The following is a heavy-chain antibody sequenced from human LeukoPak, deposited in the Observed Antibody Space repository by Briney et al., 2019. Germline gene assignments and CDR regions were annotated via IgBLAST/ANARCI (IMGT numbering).Heavy chain of an antibody. D-gene: IGHD6-13*01. CDR3: ARVAPLYRYSSSWYSFDY. V-gene: IGHV4-61*02. Sequence: PSETLSLTCTVSGGSISSGSYYWSWIRQPAGKGLEWIGRIYTSGSTNYNPSLKSRVTISVDTSKNQFSLKLSSVTAADTAVYYCARVAPLYRYSSSWYSFDYWGQGTLVTVSS. CDR1: GGSISSGSYY. J-gene: IGHJ4*02. CDR2: IYTSGST.